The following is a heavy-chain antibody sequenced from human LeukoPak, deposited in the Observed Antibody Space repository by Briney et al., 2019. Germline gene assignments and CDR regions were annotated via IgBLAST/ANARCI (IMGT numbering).Heavy chain of an antibody. J-gene: IGHJ4*02. CDR2: IKSKTDGGTT. D-gene: IGHD1-26*01. CDR1: GFTFSNAW. CDR3: TTGAPRAYSGSYSNC. Sequence: GGSLRLSCAASGFTFSNAWMSWVRQAPGKGLEWVDRIKSKTDGGTTDYAAPVKGRFTISRDDSQNTLYLQMNSLKTEDTAVYYCTTGAPRAYSGSYSNCWGQGTLVTVSS. V-gene: IGHV3-15*01.